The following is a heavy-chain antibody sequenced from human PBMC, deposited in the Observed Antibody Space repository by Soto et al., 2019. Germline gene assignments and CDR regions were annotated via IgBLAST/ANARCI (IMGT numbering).Heavy chain of an antibody. CDR1: GFPFSDSY. V-gene: IGHV3-11*01. J-gene: IGHJ5*02. D-gene: IGHD6-6*01. CDR2: ISSTGSTP. Sequence: GGALRLSCAASGFPFSDSYMAWIRQAPGKGLEEIATISSTGSTPYYADSVKGRFTISRDNAQNSLYLEMNNLRAEDTAVYYCARGQQLVANWLDPWGQGILVTVSS. CDR3: ARGQQLVANWLDP.